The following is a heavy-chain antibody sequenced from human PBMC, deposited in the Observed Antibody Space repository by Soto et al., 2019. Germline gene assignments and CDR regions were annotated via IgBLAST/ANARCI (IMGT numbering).Heavy chain of an antibody. V-gene: IGHV4-59*08. CDR2: IYYSGST. Sequence: QVQLQESGPGLVKPSETLSLTCTVSGGSISSYYWSWIRQPPGKGLEWIGYIYYSGSTNYNPSLRGRVTNSVDTSKNQFSLKLSPVTAADAAVYSCARHGAVRGTRGGWFDPWGQGTLVTVSS. D-gene: IGHD3-10*01. CDR3: ARHGAVRGTRGGWFDP. CDR1: GGSISSYY. J-gene: IGHJ5*02.